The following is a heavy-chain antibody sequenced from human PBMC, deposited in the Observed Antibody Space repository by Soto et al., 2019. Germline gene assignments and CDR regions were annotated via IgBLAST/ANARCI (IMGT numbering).Heavy chain of an antibody. D-gene: IGHD2-15*01. J-gene: IGHJ6*02. CDR3: ARDCSGGSCYRSYYYYYGMDV. Sequence: ASVKVSCKASGYTLTSYGISWVRQAPGQGLEWMGWISAYNGNTNYAQKLQGRVTMTTDTSTSTAYMELRSLRSDDTAVYYCARDCSGGSCYRSYYYYYGMDVWGQGTTVTVSS. CDR2: ISAYNGNT. CDR1: GYTLTSYG. V-gene: IGHV1-18*01.